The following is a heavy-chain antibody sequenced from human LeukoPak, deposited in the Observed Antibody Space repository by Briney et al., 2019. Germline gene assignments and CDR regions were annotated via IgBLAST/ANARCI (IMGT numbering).Heavy chain of an antibody. D-gene: IGHD3-3*01. CDR1: GGSFSGYY. J-gene: IGHJ5*02. V-gene: IGHV4-34*01. CDR2: INHSGST. Sequence: SETLSLTCAVYGGSFSGYYWSWIRQPPGKGLGWIGEINHSGSTNYNPSLKSRVTISVDTSKNQFSLKLSSVTAADTAVYYCARGPFWSGYAAHINWFDPWGQGTLVTVSS. CDR3: ARGPFWSGYAAHINWFDP.